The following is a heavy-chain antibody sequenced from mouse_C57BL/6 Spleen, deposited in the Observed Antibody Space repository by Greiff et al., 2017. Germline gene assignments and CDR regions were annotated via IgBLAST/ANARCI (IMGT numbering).Heavy chain of an antibody. CDR3: AKDYHYYAMDY. CDR1: RYTFTSYW. Sequence: QVQLQQPGAELVKPGASVKVSCKASRYTFTSYWMHWVKQRPGQGLEWIGRIHPSDSDTNYNQKFKGKATLTVDKSSSTAYMQLSSLTSEDSAVYYCAKDYHYYAMDYWGQGTSVTVSS. D-gene: IGHD2-4*01. J-gene: IGHJ4*01. V-gene: IGHV1-74*01. CDR2: IHPSDSDT.